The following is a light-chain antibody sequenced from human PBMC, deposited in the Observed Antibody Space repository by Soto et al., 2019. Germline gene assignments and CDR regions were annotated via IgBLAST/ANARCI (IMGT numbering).Light chain of an antibody. J-gene: IGKJ5*01. CDR2: GAS. CDR3: QQYNSWPPSIS. V-gene: IGKV3-15*01. CDR1: ESVRTN. Sequence: ERVMTQSPATLSVSPGERATHSCRASESVRTNLAWYQQRPGQSPRLLIYGASTRASGVPARFSGSGSGTEFTLTISSLQSEDFAVYYCQQYNSWPPSISFGQGTRLEIK.